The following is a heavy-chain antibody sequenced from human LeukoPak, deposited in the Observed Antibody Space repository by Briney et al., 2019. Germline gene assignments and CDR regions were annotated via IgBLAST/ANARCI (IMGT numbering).Heavy chain of an antibody. CDR1: GYTFTGYY. J-gene: IGHJ5*02. CDR3: AREWVDKAMVTTLNWFDP. CDR2: INPNSGGT. Sequence: GSVKVSCKASGYTFTGYYMHWVRQAPGQGLEWMGWINPNSGGTNYAQKFQGRVTMTRDTSISTAYMELSRLRSDDTAVYYCAREWVDKAMVTTLNWFDPWGQGTLVTVSS. D-gene: IGHD5-18*01. V-gene: IGHV1-2*02.